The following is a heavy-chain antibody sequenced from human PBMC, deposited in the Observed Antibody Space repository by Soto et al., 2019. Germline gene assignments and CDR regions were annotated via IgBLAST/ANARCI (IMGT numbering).Heavy chain of an antibody. CDR1: GYIFSSYG. V-gene: IGHV1-18*01. D-gene: IGHD3-22*01. J-gene: IGHJ5*02. CDR3: ARAPNYYDSSGFSWFDP. Sequence: ASVKVSCKASGYIFSSYGISWVRQAPGQGFEWMGWVSAYNGNTNYPQKLQGRVTMTRDTSTSTVYMELSSLRSEDTAVYYCARAPNYYDSSGFSWFDPWGQGTLVTVSS. CDR2: VSAYNGNT.